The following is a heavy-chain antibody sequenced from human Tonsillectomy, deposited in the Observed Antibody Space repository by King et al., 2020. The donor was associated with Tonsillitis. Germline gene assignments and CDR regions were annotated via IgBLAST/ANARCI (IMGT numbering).Heavy chain of an antibody. CDR1: GGSIGSYY. D-gene: IGHD3-9*01. V-gene: IGHV4-59*01. J-gene: IGHJ2*01. CDR2: IYYSGST. CDR3: ARVNYDLLTGYYPYWYFDL. Sequence: LQESGPGLVKPSETLSLTCTVSGGSIGSYYWSWIRQPPGKGLEWIGYIYYSGSTNYNPSLKSRVTISVDTSKNQFSLKLSSVTAADTAVYYCARVNYDLLTGYYPYWYFDLWGRGTLVTVSS.